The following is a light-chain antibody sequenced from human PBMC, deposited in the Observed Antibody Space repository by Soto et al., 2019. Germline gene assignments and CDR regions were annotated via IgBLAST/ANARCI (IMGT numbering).Light chain of an antibody. V-gene: IGLV1-51*01. J-gene: IGLJ2*01. CDR3: GTWDSSLSAVV. CDR1: SSNIGNDF. CDR2: DNN. Sequence: QSVLTQPPSVSAAPGQKVTISCSGSSSNIGNDFVSWYQHLPGTAPKLLIYDNNKRPSGTPDRFSGSKSGTSATLGITGLQTGDEADYYCGTWDSSLSAVVFGGGTKLTVL.